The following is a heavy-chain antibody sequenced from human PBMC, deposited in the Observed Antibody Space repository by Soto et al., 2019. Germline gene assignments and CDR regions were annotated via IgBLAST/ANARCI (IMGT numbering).Heavy chain of an antibody. J-gene: IGHJ4*02. D-gene: IGHD5-12*01. CDR1: GFSLTSLGES. CDR3: VHTHVLRRAYD. CDR2: IYWDDDD. V-gene: IGHV2-5*02. Sequence: QITLKESGPTLVKPTETLTLTCTFSGFSLTSLGESVGWIRQPPGKALEWLALIYWDDDDHYSPSLESRLTITXXNSKNQVVLTLTHMDPVDTATYYCVHTHVLRRAYDWGQGTLVTVPS.